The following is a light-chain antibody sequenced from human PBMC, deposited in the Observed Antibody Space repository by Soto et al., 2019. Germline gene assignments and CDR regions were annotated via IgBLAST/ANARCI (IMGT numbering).Light chain of an antibody. V-gene: IGLV2-14*03. CDR3: SSYTTSGTYV. CDR1: ISDVGGYNY. J-gene: IGLJ1*01. CDR2: DVS. Sequence: QSALTQPASVSGSPGQSITISCTGTISDVGGYNYVSWYQHHPGKAPKLMIYDVSYRPSGVSNRFSGSKSGNTASLTVSGLQAEDEGDYYCSSYTTSGTYVFGTGTKLTV.